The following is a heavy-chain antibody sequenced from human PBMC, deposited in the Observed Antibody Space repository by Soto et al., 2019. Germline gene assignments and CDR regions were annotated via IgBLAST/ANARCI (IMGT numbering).Heavy chain of an antibody. D-gene: IGHD6-6*01. J-gene: IGHJ4*02. V-gene: IGHV4-31*03. CDR1: GGSISSGGYY. CDR2: IYYSGST. CDR3: ARNNMIAARVFDY. Sequence: QVQLQESGPGLVKPSQTLSLTCTVSGGSISSGGYYWSWIRQHPGKGLEWIGYIYYSGSTYYNPSLKSRVTRSVDTSKNQCSLKLSSVTAADTAGYYCARNNMIAARVFDYWGQGTLVTVSS.